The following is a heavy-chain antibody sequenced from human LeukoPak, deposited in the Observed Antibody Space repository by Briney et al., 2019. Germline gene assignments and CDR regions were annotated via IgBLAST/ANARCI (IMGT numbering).Heavy chain of an antibody. D-gene: IGHD3-16*01. CDR1: GGSFSGYY. V-gene: IGHV4-59*01. Sequence: PSETLSLTCAVYGGSFSGYYWSWIRQPPGKGLEYIGYIYYSGYTNYNPSLKSRVTISVDTSKNQFSLKLISVTAADTAVYYCARETSQKGAHYMDVWGKGTTVTISS. CDR3: ARETSQKGAHYMDV. CDR2: IYYSGYT. J-gene: IGHJ6*03.